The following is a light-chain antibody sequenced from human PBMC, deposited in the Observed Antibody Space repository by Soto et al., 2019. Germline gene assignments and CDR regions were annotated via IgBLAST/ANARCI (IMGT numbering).Light chain of an antibody. V-gene: IGKV1-39*01. J-gene: IGKJ1*01. CDR3: QQSYSTPWT. Sequence: DIQMTQSPSSLSASGGDRVTITCRASQSISSYLNWYQQKPGKAPKLLIYAASSLQSGVPSRFSGSGSGTDFTLTISSLQPEDFATYYWQQSYSTPWTFGQETKVEIK. CDR1: QSISSY. CDR2: AAS.